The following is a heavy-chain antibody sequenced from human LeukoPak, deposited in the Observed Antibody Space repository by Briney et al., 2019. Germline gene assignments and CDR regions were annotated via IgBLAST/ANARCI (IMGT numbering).Heavy chain of an antibody. CDR1: EFTFDDYA. V-gene: IGHV3-43*02. J-gene: IGHJ4*02. Sequence: GGSLRLSCAASEFTFDDYAMHWVRQAPGKGLEWFSLISGDGGSTYYADSVKGRFTISRDNSKNSLYLQMNSLRTEDTALYYCAKAYYYDSSGLDDYWGQGTLVTVSS. D-gene: IGHD3-22*01. CDR2: ISGDGGST. CDR3: AKAYYYDSSGLDDY.